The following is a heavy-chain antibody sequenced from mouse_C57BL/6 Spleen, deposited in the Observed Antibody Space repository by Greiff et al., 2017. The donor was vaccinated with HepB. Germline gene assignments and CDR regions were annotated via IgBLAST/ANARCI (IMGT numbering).Heavy chain of an antibody. CDR3: ARTGKEDYFDY. V-gene: IGHV1-42*01. J-gene: IGHJ2*01. CDR1: GYSFTGYY. CDR2: INPSTGGT. Sequence: VQLKQSGPELVKPGASVKISCKASGYSFTGYYMNWVKQSPEKSLEWIGEINPSTGGTTYNQKFKAKATLTVDKSSSTAYMQLKSLTSEDSAVYYCARTGKEDYFDYWGQGTTLTVSS.